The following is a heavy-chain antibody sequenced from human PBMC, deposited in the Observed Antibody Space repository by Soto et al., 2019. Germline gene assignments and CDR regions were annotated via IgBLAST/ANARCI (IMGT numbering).Heavy chain of an antibody. Sequence: PGGSLRLSCAASGFTFSNAWMNWVRQAPGKGLEWVGRIKSKTDGGTTDYAAPVKGRFTISRDDSKNTLYLQMNSLKTEDTAVYYCTTDGLYYDFWSGYLSQYYYYYGMDVWGQGTTVTVSS. V-gene: IGHV3-15*07. D-gene: IGHD3-3*01. CDR1: GFTFSNAW. CDR3: TTDGLYYDFWSGYLSQYYYYYGMDV. CDR2: IKSKTDGGTT. J-gene: IGHJ6*02.